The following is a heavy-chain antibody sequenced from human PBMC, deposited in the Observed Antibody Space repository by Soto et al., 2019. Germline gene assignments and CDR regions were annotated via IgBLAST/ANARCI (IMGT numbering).Heavy chain of an antibody. CDR2: IYYSGST. D-gene: IGHD3-3*01. Sequence: SETLSLTCTVSGGSISSYYWSWIRQPPGKGLEWIGYIYYSGSTNYNPSLKSRVTISVDTSKNQFSLKLSSVTAADTAVYYCARGRPDLITIFGVVIIGPFDYWGQGTLVXVSS. J-gene: IGHJ4*02. V-gene: IGHV4-59*01. CDR1: GGSISSYY. CDR3: ARGRPDLITIFGVVIIGPFDY.